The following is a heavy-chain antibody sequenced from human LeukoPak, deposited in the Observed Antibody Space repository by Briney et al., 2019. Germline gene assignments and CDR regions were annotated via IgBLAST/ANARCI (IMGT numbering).Heavy chain of an antibody. CDR1: AGSISSYY. CDR3: ARMRGIALAGLAY. V-gene: IGHV4-59*01. J-gene: IGHJ4*02. D-gene: IGHD6-19*01. CDR2: IYYSGST. Sequence: SVTLSLTATVSAGSISSYYWIWIPPPPGKGREGIGYIYYSGSTNDNPSHNSRITISVATSKPTFSLTLSSLTAADTAVYYCARMRGIALAGLAYWGPGTLVSVSP.